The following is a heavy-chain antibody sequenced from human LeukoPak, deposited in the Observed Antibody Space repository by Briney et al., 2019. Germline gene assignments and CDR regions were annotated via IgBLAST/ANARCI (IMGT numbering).Heavy chain of an antibody. CDR1: GFTFSSYW. CDR2: IKQDGSEK. D-gene: IGHD6-19*01. Sequence: GGSLRLSCAASGFTFSSYWMSWVRQAPGKGLEWVANIKQDGSEKYYVDSVKGRFTISRDNAKNSLYLQMNSLRAEDTAVYYCARCPSSIAVAGQYYFDYWGQGTLVTVSS. V-gene: IGHV3-7*01. CDR3: ARCPSSIAVAGQYYFDY. J-gene: IGHJ4*02.